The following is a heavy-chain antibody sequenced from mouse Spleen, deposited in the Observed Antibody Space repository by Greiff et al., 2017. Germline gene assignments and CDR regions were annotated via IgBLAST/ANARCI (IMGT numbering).Heavy chain of an antibody. CDR1: GFTFSSYG. CDR3: ARQDYRKYFDY. CDR2: ISGGGSYT. D-gene: IGHD2-14*01. V-gene: IGHV5-9-2*01. J-gene: IGHJ2*01. Sequence: EVRLVESGGGLVKPGGSLKLSCAASGFTFSSYGMSWVRQTPEKRLEWVATISGGGSYTYYPDSVKGRFTISRDNAKNNLYLQMSSLRSEDTALYYCARQDYRKYFDYWGQGTTLTVSS.